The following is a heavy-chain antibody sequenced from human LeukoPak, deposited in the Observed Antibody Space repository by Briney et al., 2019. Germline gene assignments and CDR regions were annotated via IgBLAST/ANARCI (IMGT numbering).Heavy chain of an antibody. V-gene: IGHV1-24*01. CDR1: GYTLTELS. D-gene: IGHD3-16*01. CDR2: FDPEDGET. J-gene: IGHJ6*02. CDR3: ARGLGGSYYYYYGMDV. Sequence: ASVKVSCKVSGYTLTELSMHWVRQAPGKGLEWMGGFDPEDGETIYAQKFQGRVTMTEDTSTDTAYMELSSLRSEDTAVYYCARGLGGSYYYYYGMDVWGQGTTVTVSS.